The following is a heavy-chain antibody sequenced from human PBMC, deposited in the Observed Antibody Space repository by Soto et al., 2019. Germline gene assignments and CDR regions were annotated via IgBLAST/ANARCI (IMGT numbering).Heavy chain of an antibody. CDR2: IIPILGIA. Sequence: SVKVSCKASGGTFSSYTISWVRQAPGQGLEWMGRIIPILGIANYAQKFQGRVTITADKSTSTAYMELSSLRSEDTAVYYCARALEPDFWSGYSDFYYYYMDVWGKGTTVTVSS. CDR3: ARALEPDFWSGYSDFYYYYMDV. CDR1: GGTFSSYT. V-gene: IGHV1-69*02. J-gene: IGHJ6*03. D-gene: IGHD3-3*01.